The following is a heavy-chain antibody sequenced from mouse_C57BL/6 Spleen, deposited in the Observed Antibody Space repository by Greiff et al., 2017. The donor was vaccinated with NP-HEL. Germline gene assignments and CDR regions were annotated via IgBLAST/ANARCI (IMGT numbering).Heavy chain of an antibody. D-gene: IGHD1-1*01. CDR3: TRGGPYYYGYYYAMDY. J-gene: IGHJ4*01. CDR2: IDPETGGT. V-gene: IGHV1-15*01. Sequence: LVESGAELVRPGASVTLSCKASGYTFTDYEMHWVKQTPVHGLEWIGAIDPETGGTAYNQKFKGKAILTADKSSSTAYMERRSLTSEDSAVYYCTRGGPYYYGYYYAMDYWGQGTSVTVSS. CDR1: GYTFTDYE.